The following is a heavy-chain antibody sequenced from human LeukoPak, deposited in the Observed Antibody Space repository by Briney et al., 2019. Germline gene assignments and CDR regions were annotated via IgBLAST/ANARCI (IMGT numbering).Heavy chain of an antibody. J-gene: IGHJ4*02. Sequence: GASVKVSCKASGGTFSSYAISWVRQAPGQGLEWMGGIIPIFGTANYAQKFQGRVTITADESTSTAYMELRSLRSDDTAVYYCATGPPVTILFDYWGQGTLVTVSS. D-gene: IGHD4-17*01. CDR1: GGTFSSYA. CDR3: ATGPPVTILFDY. V-gene: IGHV1-69*01. CDR2: IIPIFGTA.